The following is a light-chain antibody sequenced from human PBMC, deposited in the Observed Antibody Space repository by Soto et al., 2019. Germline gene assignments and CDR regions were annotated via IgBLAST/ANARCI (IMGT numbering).Light chain of an antibody. V-gene: IGKV1-27*01. J-gene: IGKJ1*01. Sequence: DIQMTQSPSSLSASVGDRVTITCRASQGSSNYLARDQQKPGKVPKLQIYSASTLQSGVPSRFSGSGSGTDCPLTISSLQPEDVATYYCQKYTSAPWTFGQGTKVEIK. CDR3: QKYTSAPWT. CDR2: SAS. CDR1: QGSSNY.